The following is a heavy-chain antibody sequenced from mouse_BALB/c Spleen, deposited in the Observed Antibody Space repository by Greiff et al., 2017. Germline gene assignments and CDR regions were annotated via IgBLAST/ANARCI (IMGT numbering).Heavy chain of an antibody. CDR2: IYPSDSYT. D-gene: IGHD1-1*01. CDR3: TRSGTTVHYAMDY. J-gene: IGHJ4*01. V-gene: IGHV1-69*02. Sequence: QVQLQQPGAELVRPGASVKLSCKASGYTFTSYWINWVKQRPGQGLEWIGNIYPSDSYTNYNQKFKDKATLTVDKSSSTAYMQLSSPTSEDSAVYYCTRSGTTVHYAMDYWGQGTSVTVSS. CDR1: GYTFTSYW.